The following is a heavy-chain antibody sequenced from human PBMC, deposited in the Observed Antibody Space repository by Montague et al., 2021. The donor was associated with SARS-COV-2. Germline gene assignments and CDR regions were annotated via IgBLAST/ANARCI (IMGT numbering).Heavy chain of an antibody. CDR1: GGSISSSSYY. Sequence: SETLSLTCTVSGGSISSSSYYWGWIRQPPGKGLEWVGTTHYSGITYYNPSLKSRVTISVDTSRNQFSLKLSSVTAADTAIYYCARHLAISGPAAVSDYWGQGTLVTVSS. J-gene: IGHJ4*02. CDR3: ARHLAISGPAAVSDY. CDR2: THYSGIT. V-gene: IGHV4-39*01. D-gene: IGHD2-2*01.